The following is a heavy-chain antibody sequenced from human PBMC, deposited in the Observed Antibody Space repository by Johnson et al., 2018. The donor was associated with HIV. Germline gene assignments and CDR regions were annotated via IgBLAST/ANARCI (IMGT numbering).Heavy chain of an antibody. CDR3: ARSNAFDI. Sequence: QVQLVESGGGVVQPGRSLRLSCAASRFTFSSYAMHWVRQAPGKGLEWVAVIWYDGSGKFCVDSVKGRFTISRDNAKDSLFLQMNSLRAEDTAVYYCARSNAFDIWGQGTMVTVSS. J-gene: IGHJ3*02. CDR1: RFTFSSYA. V-gene: IGHV3-33*08. CDR2: IWYDGSGK.